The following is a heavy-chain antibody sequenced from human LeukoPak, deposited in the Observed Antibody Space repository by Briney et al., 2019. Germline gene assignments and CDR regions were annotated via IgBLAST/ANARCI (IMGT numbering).Heavy chain of an antibody. J-gene: IGHJ3*02. CDR1: GDSVSSNSAT. D-gene: IGHD5/OR15-5a*01. Sequence: SQTLSLTCAISGDSVSSNSATWSWIRQSPSRGLEWLGRTYYRSKWYNDDAVSVKSRITISPDTPKNQFSLQLSSVTPEDTAVYHCVRGLGHGFDIWGQGTMVTVSS. CDR3: VRGLGHGFDI. CDR2: TYYRSKWYN. V-gene: IGHV6-1*01.